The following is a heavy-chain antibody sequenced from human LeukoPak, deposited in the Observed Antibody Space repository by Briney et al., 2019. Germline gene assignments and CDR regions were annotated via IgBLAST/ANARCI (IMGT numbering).Heavy chain of an antibody. D-gene: IGHD2-2*01. Sequence: GGSLRLSCAASGFTFSSYGMHWVRQAPGKGLEWVAVISYDGSNKYYADSVKGRFTISRDNSKNTLYLQMNSLRAEDTAVYYCAKVQYQLLVHYYGMDVWGQGITVTVSS. CDR1: GFTFSSYG. CDR3: AKVQYQLLVHYYGMDV. J-gene: IGHJ6*02. CDR2: ISYDGSNK. V-gene: IGHV3-30*18.